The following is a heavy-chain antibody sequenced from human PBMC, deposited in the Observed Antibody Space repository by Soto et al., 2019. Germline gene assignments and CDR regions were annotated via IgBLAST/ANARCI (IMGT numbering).Heavy chain of an antibody. CDR2: IYPGDSDT. CDR3: VRTKDYGGNSRSPFDY. D-gene: IGHD4-17*01. J-gene: IGHJ4*02. V-gene: IGHV5-51*01. CDR1: GYSFTRHW. Sequence: GESLKISCKGSGYSFTRHWIGWVRQMPGKGLEWMGFIYPGDSDTRYSPSFQGQVTISADKSVSTAYLQWSSLKASDTAIYYCVRTKDYGGNSRSPFDYWAQGTLVTSPQ.